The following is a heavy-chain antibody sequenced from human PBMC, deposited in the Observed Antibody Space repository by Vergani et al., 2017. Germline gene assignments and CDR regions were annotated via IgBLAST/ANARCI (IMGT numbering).Heavy chain of an antibody. CDR2: ISSSSSYI. Sequence: EVQLVESGGGLVKPGGSLRLSCAASGFTFSSYSMNWVRQAPGKGLEWVSSISSSSSYIYHADSVKGRFTISRDNAKNSLYLQMNSLRAEDTAVYYCARYPSGITGTTRWFDPWGQGTLVTVSS. V-gene: IGHV3-21*01. J-gene: IGHJ5*02. CDR3: ARYPSGITGTTRWFDP. D-gene: IGHD1-7*01. CDR1: GFTFSSYS.